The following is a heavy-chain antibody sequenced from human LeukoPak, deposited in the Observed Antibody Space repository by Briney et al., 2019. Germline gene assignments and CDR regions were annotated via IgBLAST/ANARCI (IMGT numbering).Heavy chain of an antibody. D-gene: IGHD6-13*01. CDR2: IWYDGSNK. J-gene: IGHJ4*02. V-gene: IGHV3-33*06. CDR3: AKDSSSWDEPDY. Sequence: PGGSLRLSCAASGFTFSSYGMHWFRQAPGKGLEWVAVIWYDGSNKYYADSVKGRFTISRDNSKNTLYLQMNSLRAEDTAVYYCAKDSSSWDEPDYWGQGTLVTVSS. CDR1: GFTFSSYG.